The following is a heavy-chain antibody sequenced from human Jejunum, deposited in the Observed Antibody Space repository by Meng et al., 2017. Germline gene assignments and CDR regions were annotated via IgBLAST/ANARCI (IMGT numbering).Heavy chain of an antibody. D-gene: IGHD3-16*01. J-gene: IGHJ4*02. Sequence: QVQLQESGPGLGKPSGTLSLTCAVSGGYINKENWWSWVRQSPERGLEWIGEIYHGGNTNYNPSLKRRVTMSVDESTNQMSLKLTSVTAADTAVYYCAGGLDSTAYTEHWGQGTLVTVSS. V-gene: IGHV4-4*02. CDR1: GGYINKENW. CDR2: IYHGGNT. CDR3: AGGLDSTAYTEH.